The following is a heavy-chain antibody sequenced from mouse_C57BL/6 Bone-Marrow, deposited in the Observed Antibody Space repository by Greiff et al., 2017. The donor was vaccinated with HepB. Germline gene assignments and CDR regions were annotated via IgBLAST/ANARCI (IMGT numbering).Heavy chain of an antibody. CDR3: ARRGDYYGSSLFAY. CDR1: GYTFTSYW. D-gene: IGHD1-1*01. J-gene: IGHJ3*01. V-gene: IGHV1-64*01. Sequence: QVQLQQPGAELVKPGASVKLSCKASGYTFTSYWMHWVKQRPGQGLEWIGMIHPNSGSTNYNEKFKSKATLTVDKSSSTAYMQLSRLTSEDSAVYYCARRGDYYGSSLFAYWGQGTLVTVSA. CDR2: IHPNSGST.